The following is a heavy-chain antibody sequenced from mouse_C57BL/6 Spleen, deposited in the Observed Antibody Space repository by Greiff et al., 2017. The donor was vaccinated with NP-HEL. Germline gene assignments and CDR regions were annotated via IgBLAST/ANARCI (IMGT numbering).Heavy chain of an antibody. CDR3: ARVLPRDYFDY. V-gene: IGHV1-64*01. CDR1: GYTFTSYW. Sequence: QVQLQQPGAELVKPGASVKLSCKASGYTFTSYWMHWVKQRPGQGLEWIGMIHPNSGSTNYNEKFKSKATLTVDKSSSTAYMQLSSLTSEDSAVYYCARVLPRDYFDYWGQGTTLTVSS. J-gene: IGHJ2*01. CDR2: IHPNSGST. D-gene: IGHD2-1*01.